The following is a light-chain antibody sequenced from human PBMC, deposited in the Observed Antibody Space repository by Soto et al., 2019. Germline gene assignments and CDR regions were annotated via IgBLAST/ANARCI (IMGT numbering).Light chain of an antibody. CDR3: QHRSI. CDR2: DAS. J-gene: IGKJ2*01. Sequence: EIVLTQSPATLSLSPGERATLSCRASQSVSSFLAWYQQKPGQAPRLLIYDASNRATGIPARFSGSGSGPDFTLTISSLKPEDFAVYYCQHRSIFGQGTKLEIK. CDR1: QSVSSF. V-gene: IGKV3-11*01.